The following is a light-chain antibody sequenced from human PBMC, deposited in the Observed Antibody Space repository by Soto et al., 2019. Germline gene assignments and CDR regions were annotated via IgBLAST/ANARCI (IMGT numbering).Light chain of an antibody. Sequence: EIVMTQSPATLSVSPGERATLSCRASQSVNSNLAWYQQKPGQVPTLLIYGASTRATDIPARFSGSGSGTEFPLTISSLQSEDFAVYYWQQYNHWPRTFGQGTKVEIK. CDR2: GAS. CDR1: QSVNSN. J-gene: IGKJ1*01. CDR3: QQYNHWPRT. V-gene: IGKV3-15*01.